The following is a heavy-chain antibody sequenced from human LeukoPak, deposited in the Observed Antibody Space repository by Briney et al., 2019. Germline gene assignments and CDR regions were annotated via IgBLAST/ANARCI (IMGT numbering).Heavy chain of an antibody. CDR2: ISSDGGRT. CDR1: GFTFSSFA. J-gene: IGHJ4*02. D-gene: IGHD1-1*01. V-gene: IGHV3-64*01. CDR3: ARRDWNLGYFDY. Sequence: GGSLRLSCGASGFTFSSFAMHWVRQSPGKGLEYISAISSDGGRTYYANSVKGRFSISRDYSKNTLYLQMGSLRAEDMAVYYCARRDWNLGYFDYWGPGTLVTVSS.